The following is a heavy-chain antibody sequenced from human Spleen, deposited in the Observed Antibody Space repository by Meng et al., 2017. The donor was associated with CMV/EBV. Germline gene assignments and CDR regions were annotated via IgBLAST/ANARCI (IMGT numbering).Heavy chain of an antibody. CDR2: ISSSSSYI. J-gene: IGHJ2*01. D-gene: IGHD5-18*01. CDR1: GFTFSSYS. Sequence: GESLKISCAASGFTFSSYSMNWVRQAPGKGLEWVSSISSSSSYIYYADSVKGRFTISRDNSKNTLYLQMNSLRAEDTAVYYCARCQVGIQLWLNYWYFDLWGRGTLVTVSS. CDR3: ARCQVGIQLWLNYWYFDL. V-gene: IGHV3-21*04.